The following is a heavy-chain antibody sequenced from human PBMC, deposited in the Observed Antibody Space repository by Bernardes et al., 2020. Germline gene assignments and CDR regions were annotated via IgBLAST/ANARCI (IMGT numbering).Heavy chain of an antibody. CDR3: AIDTSDDPKKGYSYDYHYGMDA. CDR2: ISSSSSYI. Sequence: GSLRLSCAASGFTFSSYSMNWVRQAPGKGLEWVSSISSSSSYIYYADSVKGRFTISRDNAKNSLYLQMNSLRAEDTAVYYCAIDTSDDPKKGYSYDYHYGMDAWGKGTTVNVSS. V-gene: IGHV3-21*01. CDR1: GFTFSSYS. D-gene: IGHD5-18*01. J-gene: IGHJ6*04.